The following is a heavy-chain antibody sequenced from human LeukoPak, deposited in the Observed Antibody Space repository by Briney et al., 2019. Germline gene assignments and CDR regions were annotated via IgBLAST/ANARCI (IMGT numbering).Heavy chain of an antibody. D-gene: IGHD2-8*01. CDR1: GFTFSGSA. CDR2: IRSKANSYAT. CDR3: TLPRGYCTNGVCPNYYYYYMDV. J-gene: IGHJ6*03. Sequence: PGGSLRLSCAASGFTFSGSAMHWVRQASGKGLEWVGRIRSKANSYATAYAASVKGRFTISRDDSKNTAYLQMNSLKTEDTAVYYCTLPRGYCTNGVCPNYYYYYMDVWGKGTTVTVPS. V-gene: IGHV3-73*01.